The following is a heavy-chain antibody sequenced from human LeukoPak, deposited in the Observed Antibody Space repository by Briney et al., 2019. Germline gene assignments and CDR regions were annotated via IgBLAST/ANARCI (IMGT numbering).Heavy chain of an antibody. D-gene: IGHD1-1*01. Sequence: GGSLRLSCAASGFTFSSYGMHWVRQAPGRGLEWVADIWYDGSNKYYADSVKGRFTISRDNSKNTLYQQMNSLRAEDTAVYYCAREAGYAYYFDYWGQGTLVTVSS. CDR2: IWYDGSNK. CDR3: AREAGYAYYFDY. J-gene: IGHJ4*02. V-gene: IGHV3-33*01. CDR1: GFTFSSYG.